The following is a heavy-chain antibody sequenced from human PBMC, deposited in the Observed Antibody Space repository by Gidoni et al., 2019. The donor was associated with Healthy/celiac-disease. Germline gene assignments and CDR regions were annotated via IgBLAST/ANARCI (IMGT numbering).Heavy chain of an antibody. CDR1: GFTFSSHS. CDR3: ARGLDTTTEPVY. CDR2: ISRSYTYI. D-gene: IGHD5-18*01. J-gene: IGHJ4*02. Sequence: EVQLVESGGGWVKPGGSLRLSREASGFTFSSHSMNWVRQAPGKGLEWVSSISRSYTYIYNADSVKGRFTISRDNAKNSLYLQMNSLRAEDTAVYYCARGLDTTTEPVYWGQGTLVTVSS. V-gene: IGHV3-21*01.